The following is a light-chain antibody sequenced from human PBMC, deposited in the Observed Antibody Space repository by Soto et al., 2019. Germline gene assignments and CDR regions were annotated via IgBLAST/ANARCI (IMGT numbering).Light chain of an antibody. CDR3: QQSDSTRA. CDR1: QTISSW. J-gene: IGKJ1*01. V-gene: IGKV1-39*01. Sequence: DIQMTQSPSTLSGSVGDRFTITCRASQTISSWLAWYQQKPGKAPKLLIYAASSLQSGVPSRFSGSGSGTDFTLTISSLQPEDFATYYCQQSDSTRAFGQGTKVDIK. CDR2: AAS.